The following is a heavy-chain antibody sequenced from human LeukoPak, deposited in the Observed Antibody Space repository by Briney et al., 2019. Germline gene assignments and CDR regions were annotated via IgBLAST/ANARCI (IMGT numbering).Heavy chain of an antibody. V-gene: IGHV3-9*01. Sequence: GGSLRLSCAASGFIFSSHGMNWVRQAPGKGLEWVSGISWNSGSIGYADSVKGRFTISRDNAKNSLYLQMNSLRAEDTALYYCAKSTSGVPRYFDYWGQGTLVTVSS. D-gene: IGHD2-8*01. CDR3: AKSTSGVPRYFDY. CDR1: GFIFSSHG. CDR2: ISWNSGSI. J-gene: IGHJ4*02.